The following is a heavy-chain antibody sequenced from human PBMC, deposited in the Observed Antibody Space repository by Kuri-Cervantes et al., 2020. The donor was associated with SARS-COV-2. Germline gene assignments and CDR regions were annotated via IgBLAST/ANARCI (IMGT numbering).Heavy chain of an antibody. CDR3: AKSGYCDYLYFDF. Sequence: GESLKISCAASGFTFSSYWMHWVRQAPGKGLEWVSRINSDGSSTSYADSVKGRFTISRDNAKNTLYLQMNSLRAEDTAVYYCAKSGYCDYLYFDFWGRGTLVTVSS. CDR2: INSDGSST. J-gene: IGHJ4*02. V-gene: IGHV3-74*01. CDR1: GFTFSSYW. D-gene: IGHD4-17*01.